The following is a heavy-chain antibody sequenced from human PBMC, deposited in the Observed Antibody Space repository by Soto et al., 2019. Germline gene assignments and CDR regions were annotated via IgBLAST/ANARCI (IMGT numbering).Heavy chain of an antibody. D-gene: IGHD3-10*01. V-gene: IGHV1-8*02. J-gene: IGHJ4*02. Sequence: VASVKVSCKASGYTFTNYGITWVRQTTEQGLEWMGWIRPNTGHSGLAQKFQGRLTLTRDTSINTAYMELSSLRSEDTAIYYCARGINAGVDYWGQGTPVTVSS. CDR1: GYTFTNYG. CDR2: IRPNTGHS. CDR3: ARGINAGVDY.